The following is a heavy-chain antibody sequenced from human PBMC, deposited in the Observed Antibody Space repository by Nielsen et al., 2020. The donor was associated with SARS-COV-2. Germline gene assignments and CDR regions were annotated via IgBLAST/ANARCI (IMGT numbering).Heavy chain of an antibody. V-gene: IGHV3-30*04. Sequence: LKISCAASGFTFSSYAMHWVRQAPGKGLEWVAVISYDGSNKYYADSVKGRFTISRDNSKNTLYLQMNSLRAEDTAVYYCARDPRGEWLVGDYWGQGTLVTVSS. CDR3: ARDPRGEWLVGDY. CDR1: GFTFSSYA. CDR2: ISYDGSNK. J-gene: IGHJ4*02. D-gene: IGHD6-19*01.